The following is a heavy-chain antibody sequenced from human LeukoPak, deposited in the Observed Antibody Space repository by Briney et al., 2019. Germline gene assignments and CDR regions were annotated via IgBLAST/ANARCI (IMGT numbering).Heavy chain of an antibody. D-gene: IGHD6-19*01. Sequence: PGGSLRLSCAASGFTFSDYHMSWIRQAPGKGLEWVSYISSSGGTISYADSVKGRFTISRDNAKNSLYPQMNSLRAEDTAVYYCARGPVSSSGFFGYWGQGTLVTVSS. CDR1: GFTFSDYH. CDR2: ISSSGGTI. J-gene: IGHJ4*02. CDR3: ARGPVSSSGFFGY. V-gene: IGHV3-11*01.